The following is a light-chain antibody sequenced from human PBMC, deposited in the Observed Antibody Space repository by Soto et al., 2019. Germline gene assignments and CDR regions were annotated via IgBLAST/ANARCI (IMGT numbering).Light chain of an antibody. CDR1: QSLLHSNGYNY. CDR2: LGS. V-gene: IGKV2-28*01. Sequence: DIVMTQSPLSLPVTPGEPASISCRSSQSLLHSNGYNYLDWYLQKPGQSLQLLIYLGSNRASGVPDRFSGSGSDTDLTLKISRVEAEDVGVNYCMQALQTPGVTFGPGTKVDIK. J-gene: IGKJ3*01. CDR3: MQALQTPGVT.